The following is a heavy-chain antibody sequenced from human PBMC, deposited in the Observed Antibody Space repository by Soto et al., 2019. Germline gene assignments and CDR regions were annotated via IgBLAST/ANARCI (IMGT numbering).Heavy chain of an antibody. J-gene: IGHJ6*02. V-gene: IGHV1-18*01. CDR2: ISAYNGNT. Sequence: EASVKVSCKASGYTFTSYGISWVRQAPGQGLEWMGWISAYNGNTNYAQKLQGRVTMTTDTSPSTVYMELRSLCSDETAVYYCARASGYYDFWSGYPGGSGMDVWGQGTTVTVSS. CDR1: GYTFTSYG. CDR3: ARASGYYDFWSGYPGGSGMDV. D-gene: IGHD3-3*01.